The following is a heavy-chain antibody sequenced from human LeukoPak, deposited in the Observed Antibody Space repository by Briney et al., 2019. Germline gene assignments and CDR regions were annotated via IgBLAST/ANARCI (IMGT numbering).Heavy chain of an antibody. CDR1: GGSISSSSYY. D-gene: IGHD3-10*01. V-gene: IGHV4-39*07. J-gene: IGHJ5*02. Sequence: SETLSLTCTVSGGSISSSSYYWGWIRQPPGKGLEWIGSIYYSGSTYYNPSLKSRVTISVDTSKNQFSLKLSSVTAADTAVYYCARRERRGTYYYGSGSYSRFDPWGQGTLVTVSS. CDR3: ARRERRGTYYYGSGSYSRFDP. CDR2: IYYSGST.